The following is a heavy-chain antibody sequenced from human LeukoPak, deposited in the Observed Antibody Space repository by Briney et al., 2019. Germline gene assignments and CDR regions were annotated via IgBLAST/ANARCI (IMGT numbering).Heavy chain of an antibody. D-gene: IGHD3-3*01. CDR3: AKGSTIFGVVQAV. J-gene: IGHJ6*04. Sequence: TGGSLRLSCAASGFTFSSYAMSWVRQAPGKGLEWVSAISGSGGSTYYADSVKGRFTISRDNSKNTLYLQMNSLRAEDTAVYYCAKGSTIFGVVQAVWGKGTTVTVSS. CDR1: GFTFSSYA. CDR2: ISGSGGST. V-gene: IGHV3-23*01.